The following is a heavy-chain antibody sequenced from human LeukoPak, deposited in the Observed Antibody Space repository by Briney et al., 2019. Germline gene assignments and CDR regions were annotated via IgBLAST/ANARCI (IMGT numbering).Heavy chain of an antibody. CDR3: ARALPYGGNFLYYFDY. J-gene: IGHJ4*02. CDR1: GYSISSGYY. V-gene: IGHV4-38-2*02. CDR2: IYYSGST. D-gene: IGHD4-23*01. Sequence: SETLSLTCTVSGYSISSGYYWGWIRQPPGKGLEWIGSIYYSGSTYYNPSLKSRVTISVDTSKNQFSLKLSSVTAADTAVYYCARALPYGGNFLYYFDYWGQGTLVTVSS.